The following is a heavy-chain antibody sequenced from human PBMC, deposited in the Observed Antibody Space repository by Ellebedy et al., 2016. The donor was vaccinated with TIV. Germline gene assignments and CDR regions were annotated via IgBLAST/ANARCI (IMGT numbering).Heavy chain of an antibody. CDR2: I. CDR1: GFTFRSYA. J-gene: IGHJ4*02. D-gene: IGHD3-22*01. V-gene: IGHV3-23*01. Sequence: GESLKISCAASGFTFRSYAMSWVRPAPGKGLEWVSAIKGRFTISRDHSKNTLYLQMNSLSAEDTAVYYCAKGLDSGIVVVIDYWGQGTLVTVSS. CDR3: AKGLDSGIVVVIDY.